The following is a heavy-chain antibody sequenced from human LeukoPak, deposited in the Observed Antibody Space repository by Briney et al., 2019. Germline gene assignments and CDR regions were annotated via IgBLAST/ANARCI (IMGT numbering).Heavy chain of an antibody. Sequence: SETLSLTCTVSGGSISSGSYYWSWIRQPAGKGLEWIGRIHTSGSTNYNPSLKSRVTISVDTSKNQFSLKLSSVTAADTAVYYCAREQKEYDIYYYYYMDVWGKGTTVTISS. D-gene: IGHD3-9*01. J-gene: IGHJ6*03. CDR1: GGSISSGSYY. CDR2: IHTSGST. V-gene: IGHV4-61*02. CDR3: AREQKEYDIYYYYYMDV.